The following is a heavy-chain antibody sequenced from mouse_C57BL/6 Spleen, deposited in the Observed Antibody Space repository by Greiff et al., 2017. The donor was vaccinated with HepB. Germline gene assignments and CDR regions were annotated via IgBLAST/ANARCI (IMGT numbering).Heavy chain of an antibody. V-gene: IGHV1-19*01. Sequence: VQLQQSGPVLVKPGASVKMSCKASGYTFTDYYMNWVKQSHGKSLEWIGVINPYNGGTSYNQKFKGKATLTVDKSSSTAYMELNSLTSEDSAVYYCARGYSNHVYAMDYWGQGTSVTVSS. CDR1: GYTFTDYY. CDR2: INPYNGGT. D-gene: IGHD2-5*01. J-gene: IGHJ4*01. CDR3: ARGYSNHVYAMDY.